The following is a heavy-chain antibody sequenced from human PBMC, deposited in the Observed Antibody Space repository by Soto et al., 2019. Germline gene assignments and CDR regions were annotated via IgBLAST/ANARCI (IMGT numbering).Heavy chain of an antibody. CDR3: ARDKGYSYGSELGNYGMDV. CDR1: GGTFSSYA. V-gene: IGHV1-69*13. Sequence: GASVKVSCKASGGTFSSYAISWVRQAPGQGLEWMGGIIPIFGTANYAQKFQGRVTITADESTSTAYMELSSLRSEDTAVYYCARDKGYSYGSELGNYGMDVWGQGTTVTVSS. D-gene: IGHD5-18*01. J-gene: IGHJ6*02. CDR2: IIPIFGTA.